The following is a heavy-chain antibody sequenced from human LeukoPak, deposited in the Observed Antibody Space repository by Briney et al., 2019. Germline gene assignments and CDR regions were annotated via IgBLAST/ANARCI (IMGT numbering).Heavy chain of an antibody. CDR1: GFTFRSWA. J-gene: IGHJ6*01. D-gene: IGHD5-18*01. Sequence: GGSLRLSCAASGFTFRSWALRWVGQAPGKGLEWVSSVSAGGAATFYADSVNGRFTISSDSSKNTVFLQMNSLRAEDTAGYYCASLSYSYGSPNYAMNVSGQGTTVTVSA. V-gene: IGHV3-23*01. CDR2: VSAGGAAT. CDR3: ASLSYSYGSPNYAMNV.